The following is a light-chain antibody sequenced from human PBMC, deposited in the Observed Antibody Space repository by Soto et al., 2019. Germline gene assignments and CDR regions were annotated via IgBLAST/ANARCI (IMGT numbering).Light chain of an antibody. CDR3: QQYNNWPRT. CDR1: QSVSSN. CDR2: GAS. V-gene: IGKV3-15*01. J-gene: IGKJ1*01. Sequence: EIVITQSPATLSVSPGERATLSCRASQSVSSNLAWYQQKPGQAPRPLIYGASTRATGIPARFSGSGSGTEFTLTISSLQSEDFAVYYCQQYNNWPRTFGQGTRWIS.